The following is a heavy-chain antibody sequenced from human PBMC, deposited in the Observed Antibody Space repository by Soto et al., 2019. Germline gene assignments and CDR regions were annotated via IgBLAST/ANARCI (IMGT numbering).Heavy chain of an antibody. CDR3: ARRYGYYFDY. J-gene: IGHJ4*02. CDR2: IKYSGTT. CDR1: GGSISSSRCH. Sequence: PSETLSLTCTVSGGSISSSRCHWGWIRQPPGKGLEWFASIKYSGTTFYNPSLKSRVTLSVDTSKNQFALKLSSVTAAETAVYYCARRYGYYFDYWGQGTLVTVSS. V-gene: IGHV4-39*01. D-gene: IGHD4-17*01.